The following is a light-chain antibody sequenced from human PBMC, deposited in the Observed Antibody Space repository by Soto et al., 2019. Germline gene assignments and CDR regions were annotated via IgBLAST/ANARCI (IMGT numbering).Light chain of an antibody. V-gene: IGKV3-20*01. CDR2: GAS. J-gene: IGKJ2*01. CDR3: QQYDNSPRN. CDR1: QSVSSSF. Sequence: EIVLTQSPGTLSLSPGERATLSCRASQSVSSSFLAWYQQKPGQAPRLLIYGASSRATGIPDRFSGSGSGTDFTLTISRLEPEDFAVYYCQQYDNSPRNFGQGTKLEIK.